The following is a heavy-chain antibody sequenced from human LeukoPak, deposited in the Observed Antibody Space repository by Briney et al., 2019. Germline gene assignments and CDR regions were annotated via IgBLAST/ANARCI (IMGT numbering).Heavy chain of an antibody. D-gene: IGHD3-10*01. CDR2: ISAYNGNT. CDR1: GYTSTSYG. V-gene: IGHV1-18*01. CDR3: AGVTMVRGVIPNWFDP. J-gene: IGHJ5*02. Sequence: ASVKVSCKASGYTSTSYGISWVRQAPGQGLEWMGWISAYNGNTNYAQKLQGRVTMTTDTSTSTAYMELRSLRSDDTAVYYCAGVTMVRGVIPNWFDPWGQGTLVAVSS.